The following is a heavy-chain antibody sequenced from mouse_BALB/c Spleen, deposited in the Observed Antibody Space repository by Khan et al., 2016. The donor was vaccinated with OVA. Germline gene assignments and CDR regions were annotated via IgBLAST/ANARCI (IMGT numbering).Heavy chain of an antibody. CDR2: IDPFSGGP. D-gene: IGHD2-2*01. Sequence: EVQLQQSGPALMKPGASVKISCKASGYSFTSYYIHWVMQSHGKSLEWIGYIDPFSGGPPYNQKFKGKATLTVEKSSSTADIHLSNLTSEDSAVYYCTRHGYVAWFTYWGQGTLVTVSA. V-gene: IGHV1S135*01. J-gene: IGHJ3*01. CDR1: GYSFTSYY. CDR3: TRHGYVAWFTY.